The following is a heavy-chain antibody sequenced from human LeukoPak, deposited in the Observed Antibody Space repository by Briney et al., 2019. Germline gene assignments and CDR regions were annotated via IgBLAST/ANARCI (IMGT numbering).Heavy chain of an antibody. Sequence: PGGSLRLSCAASGFTVSSNYMSWVRQAPGKGLEWVSVIYSDGSTYYADSVKGRFTISRDNSKNTLYLQMNSLRAEDSAVYYCAKNGIATDGDIKQWPAYWGQGTLVTVSS. CDR1: GFTVSSNY. J-gene: IGHJ4*02. V-gene: IGHV3-53*01. D-gene: IGHD2-21*02. CDR2: IYSDGST. CDR3: AKNGIATDGDIKQWPAY.